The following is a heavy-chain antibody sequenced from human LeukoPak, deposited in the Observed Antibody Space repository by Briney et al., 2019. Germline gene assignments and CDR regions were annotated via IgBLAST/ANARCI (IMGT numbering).Heavy chain of an antibody. CDR1: GGSISSSSYY. CDR3: VLLRYFDWSFDY. Sequence: SETLSLTCTVSGGSISSSSYYWGWIRQPPGKGLEWIGSIYYSGSTYYNPSLKSRVTISLDTSKNQFSLKLSSVAAADTAVYYCVLLRYFDWSFDYWGQGTLVTVSS. D-gene: IGHD3-9*01. J-gene: IGHJ4*02. V-gene: IGHV4-39*07. CDR2: IYYSGST.